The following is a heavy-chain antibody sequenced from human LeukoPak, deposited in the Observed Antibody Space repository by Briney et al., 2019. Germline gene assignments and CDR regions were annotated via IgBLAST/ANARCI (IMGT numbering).Heavy chain of an antibody. CDR2: MNPNSGNT. Sequence: GASVKVSCKASGYTFTSYDINWVRQATGQGLEWMGWMNPNSGNTGYAQKFQGRVTMTRNTSISTAYMELSSLRSEDTAVYYCARARRNSYQLLVIARSYYYYYMDVWGKGTTVTISS. CDR3: ARARRNSYQLLVIARSYYYYYMDV. D-gene: IGHD2-2*01. V-gene: IGHV1-8*01. CDR1: GYTFTSYD. J-gene: IGHJ6*03.